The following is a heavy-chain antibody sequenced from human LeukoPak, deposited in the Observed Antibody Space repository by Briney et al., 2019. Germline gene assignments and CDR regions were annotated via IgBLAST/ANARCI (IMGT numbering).Heavy chain of an antibody. V-gene: IGHV3-30-3*01. J-gene: IGHJ6*02. D-gene: IGHD1-14*01. CDR1: GFTFRSYA. CDR3: ARSNPASPYYYYYGMDV. CDR2: ILPDENSQ. Sequence: GGSLRLSCAASGFTFRSYAMHWVRQAPGKGLDWITVILPDENSQYYADSVMGRFTISRDNSKNTLYLQMNSLRVEDAAIYYCARSNPASPYYYYYGMDVWGQGTTVTVSS.